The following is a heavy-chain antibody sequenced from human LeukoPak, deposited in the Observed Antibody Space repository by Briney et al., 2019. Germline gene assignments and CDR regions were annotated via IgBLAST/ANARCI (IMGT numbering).Heavy chain of an antibody. V-gene: IGHV3-48*03. Sequence: GGSLRLSCAASGFTFSNHEMNWVRQAPGKGLEWLSYISNSGATVYYAGSVKGRFSISRDNAKNSLDLQMTSLRAEDTGIYYCARGPRAYTSGWYYFDSWGRGTLVTVSS. CDR1: GFTFSNHE. CDR3: ARGPRAYTSGWYYFDS. D-gene: IGHD6-19*01. CDR2: ISNSGATV. J-gene: IGHJ4*02.